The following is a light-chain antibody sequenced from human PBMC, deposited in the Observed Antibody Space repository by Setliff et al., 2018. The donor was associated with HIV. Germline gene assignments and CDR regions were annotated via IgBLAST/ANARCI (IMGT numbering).Light chain of an antibody. CDR3: CSYAGSIVPP. Sequence: QSALTQTASVSGSPGQSITISCTGTSSDVGGYDYVSWYQQHPGKAPKLMIYDVTKRPSGVSDRFSGSKSGKPASLTISGLQADDEADYYCCSYAGSIVPPFGTGTKVTVL. CDR1: SSDVGGYDY. CDR2: DVT. J-gene: IGLJ1*01. V-gene: IGLV2-23*02.